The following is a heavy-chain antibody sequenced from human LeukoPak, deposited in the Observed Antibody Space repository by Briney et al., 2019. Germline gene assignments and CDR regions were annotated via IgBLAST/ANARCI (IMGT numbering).Heavy chain of an antibody. CDR1: GGTFSSYA. CDR2: IIPIFGTA. Sequence: SVKVSCKASGGTFSSYAISWVRQAPGQGLEWMGGIIPIFGTANYAQRFQGRVTITADESTSTAYMELSSLRSEDTAVYYCASGPTIFGVVTPYNWFDPWGQGTLVTVSS. V-gene: IGHV1-69*13. D-gene: IGHD3-3*01. CDR3: ASGPTIFGVVTPYNWFDP. J-gene: IGHJ5*02.